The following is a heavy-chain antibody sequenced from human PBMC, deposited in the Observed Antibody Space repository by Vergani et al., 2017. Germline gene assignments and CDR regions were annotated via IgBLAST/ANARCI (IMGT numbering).Heavy chain of an antibody. Sequence: EVQLVESGGGLVQPGRSLRLSCAASGFTFDDYAMHWVRQAPGKGLEWVSGISWNSGSIGYADSVKGRFTISRDNSKNTLYLQMNSLRAEDTAVYYCARDFLGATDYWGQGTLVTVSS. CDR3: ARDFLGATDY. V-gene: IGHV3-9*01. CDR2: ISWNSGSI. CDR1: GFTFDDYA. D-gene: IGHD1-26*01. J-gene: IGHJ4*02.